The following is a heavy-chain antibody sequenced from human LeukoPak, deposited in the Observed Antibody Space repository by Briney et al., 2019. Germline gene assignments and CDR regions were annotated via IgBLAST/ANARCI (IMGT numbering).Heavy chain of an antibody. CDR2: IETGGAST. Sequence: ETLSLTCSVSGASVSSYYWSWIRQPPGKGLEWVSAIETGGASTYYADSVKGRFSISRDNSKNTLYPQMNSLRAEDTAVYYCAKDFGGAGSYHCPFDYWGQGTLVTVSS. CDR3: AKDFGGAGSYHCPFDY. V-gene: IGHV3-23*01. CDR1: GASVSSYY. D-gene: IGHD3-10*01. J-gene: IGHJ4*02.